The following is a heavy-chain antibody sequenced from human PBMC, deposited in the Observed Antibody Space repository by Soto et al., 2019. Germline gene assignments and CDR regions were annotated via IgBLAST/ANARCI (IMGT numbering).Heavy chain of an antibody. CDR2: IWYDGSKK. J-gene: IGHJ6*02. D-gene: IGHD3-3*01. V-gene: IGHV3-33*01. Sequence: GGSLRLSCAASGLTFSSFGMHWVRRAPGKGLEWVSLIWYDGSKKSYGDSVKDRFTISRDNSRNTVYLQMNSLRADDTAVYYCARDASYYSLWSGYYPSRNGMDVWGQGTTVTVSS. CDR3: ARDASYYSLWSGYYPSRNGMDV. CDR1: GLTFSSFG.